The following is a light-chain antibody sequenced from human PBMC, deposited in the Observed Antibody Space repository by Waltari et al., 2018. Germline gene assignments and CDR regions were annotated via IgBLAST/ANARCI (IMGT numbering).Light chain of an antibody. J-gene: IGKJ4*01. CDR1: ESVYKY. CDR3: QQGSSLPLT. Sequence: EVVLTQSPVTLSLSAGERASLSCRASESVYKYLAWYQQRPGQPPRLLIYDTSNRAAGVPGRFSGSGYGTDVTLAITSLEAEDFAVYFCQQGSSLPLTFGGGTRVEIK. CDR2: DTS. V-gene: IGKV3-11*01.